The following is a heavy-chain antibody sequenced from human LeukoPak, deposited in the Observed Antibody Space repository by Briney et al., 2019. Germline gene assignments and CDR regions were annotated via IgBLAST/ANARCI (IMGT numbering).Heavy chain of an antibody. V-gene: IGHV3-30*04. CDR3: AKDLGVYDSSGYYYEVVGGMDY. Sequence: PGGSLRLSCAASGFSLSSYAMHWVRQAPGKGLEWVAVISYDGSNKYYADSVKGRFTISRDNSKNTLYLQMNSLRAEDTAVYYCAKDLGVYDSSGYYYEVVGGMDYWGQGTLVTVSS. D-gene: IGHD3-22*01. CDR2: ISYDGSNK. J-gene: IGHJ4*02. CDR1: GFSLSSYA.